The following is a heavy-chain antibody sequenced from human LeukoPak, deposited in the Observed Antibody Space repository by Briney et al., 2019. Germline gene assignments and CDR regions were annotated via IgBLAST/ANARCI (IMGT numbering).Heavy chain of an antibody. D-gene: IGHD3-22*01. CDR2: MSSSSSYI. Sequence: PGGSLRLSCAASGFTFSSYSMNWVRQAPGKGLEWVSSMSSSSSYIHYGDSVKGRFIISRDNAKNSLYLQMNSLRAEDTAVYYCARAGSGYYGFNYYGMGVWGQGTTVTVSS. V-gene: IGHV3-21*01. CDR1: GFTFSSYS. CDR3: ARAGSGYYGFNYYGMGV. J-gene: IGHJ6*02.